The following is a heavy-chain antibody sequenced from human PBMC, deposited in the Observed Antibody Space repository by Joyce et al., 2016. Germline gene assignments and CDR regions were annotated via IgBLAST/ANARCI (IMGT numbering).Heavy chain of an antibody. J-gene: IGHJ4*02. CDR1: GYTFTDYY. V-gene: IGHV1-2*04. CDR2: INPKSGAT. CDR3: ARAQPLGESSLDIDN. D-gene: IGHD3-16*02. Sequence: QVQLVQSGAEVKKPGASVKVSCKTSGYTFTDYYKQWVRQAPGEGLEWMGGINPKSGATNYLKKFQGWVTMTRDTSISTVYMELNSLRSDDTAFYYCARAQPLGESSLDIDNWGQGTLVTASS.